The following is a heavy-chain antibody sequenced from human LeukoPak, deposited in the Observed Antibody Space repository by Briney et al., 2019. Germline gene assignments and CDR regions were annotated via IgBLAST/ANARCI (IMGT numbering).Heavy chain of an antibody. Sequence: GGSLRLSCAASGFTISTYWMTWVRQAPGEGLEWVANIKQDGSEKYYVDSVKGRFTISRDNAKNSLYLQMNSLRAEDTGVYYCARAILGVVTTIPDYWGQGTLVTVSS. D-gene: IGHD2-21*02. CDR3: ARAILGVVTTIPDY. J-gene: IGHJ4*02. CDR1: GFTISTYW. V-gene: IGHV3-7*01. CDR2: IKQDGSEK.